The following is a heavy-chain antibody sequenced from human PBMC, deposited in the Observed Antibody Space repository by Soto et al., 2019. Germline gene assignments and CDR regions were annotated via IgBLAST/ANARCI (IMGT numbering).Heavy chain of an antibody. J-gene: IGHJ3*01. V-gene: IGHV2-5*01. CDR2: IYWNDDK. D-gene: IGHD3-22*01. CDR1: GGSLSTSDVG. CDR3: AHDSYAGSGYYHHDAFDV. Sequence: SGPALVNPTQTLTLTFTFSGGSLSTSDVGVGWIRQPPGKALEWLALIYWNDDKRYSPSLKSRLTITKDTSKNQVVLTLTNMHPVDTATSYCAHDSYAGSGYYHHDAFDVCGKGPMVNVS.